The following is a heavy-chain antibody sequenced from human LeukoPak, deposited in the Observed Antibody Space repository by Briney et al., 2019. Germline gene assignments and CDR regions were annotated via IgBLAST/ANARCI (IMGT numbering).Heavy chain of an antibody. V-gene: IGHV1-2*02. CDR3: ASAVRGVTPNDY. J-gene: IGHJ4*02. Sequence: ASVKVSCKAFGYTFTSNYMHWVRQAPGQGLEWMGWINPNSGGTNYAQKFQGRVTMTRDTSISTAYMELSRLRSDDTAVYYCASAVRGVTPNDYWGQGTLVTVSS. CDR2: INPNSGGT. CDR1: GYTFTSNY. D-gene: IGHD3-10*01.